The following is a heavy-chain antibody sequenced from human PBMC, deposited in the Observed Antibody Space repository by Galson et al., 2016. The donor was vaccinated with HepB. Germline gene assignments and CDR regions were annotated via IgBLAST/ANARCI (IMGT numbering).Heavy chain of an antibody. CDR2: ISAYNGNT. CDR3: ARDPPSGIDF. CDR1: GYTFTGYY. J-gene: IGHJ4*02. D-gene: IGHD2-21*01. Sequence: SVKVSCKASGYTFTGYYMHWVRQAPGQGLEWMGWISAYNGNTNYAQKLQGRVTMTTDTSTSTAYMELRSLRSDDTAVYYCARDPPSGIDFWGQGTLVTVSS. V-gene: IGHV1-18*04.